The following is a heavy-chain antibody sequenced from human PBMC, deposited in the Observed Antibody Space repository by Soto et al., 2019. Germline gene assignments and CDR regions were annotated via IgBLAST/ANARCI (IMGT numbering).Heavy chain of an antibody. CDR1: GFTFTAYD. V-gene: IGHV3-30-3*01. D-gene: IGHD3-22*01. CDR3: ARGLEGGLDP. J-gene: IGHJ5*02. Sequence: QLYLVESGGGVVQPGRSLSLSCAASGFTFTAYDMHWVRQAPGKGLEWVAVASSDGYTKYYSDFVKGRFTISRDNSKNSVYLQMNSLRPEDTALYFCARGLEGGLDPWGQGTLVTVSS. CDR2: ASSDGYTK.